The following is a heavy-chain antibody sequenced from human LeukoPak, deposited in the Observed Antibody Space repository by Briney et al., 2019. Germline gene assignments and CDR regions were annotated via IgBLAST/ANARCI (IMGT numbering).Heavy chain of an antibody. D-gene: IGHD2-2*01. CDR1: GYTFTGYF. V-gene: IGHV1-2*02. Sequence: GSVKVSCKASGYTFTGYFMHWVRQAPGQGLEWMGWIRVNSGVANSAQKFQGRVTMTRDTSISTAYIEMSRLRSDDTAVYYCASSIVYCSSTSCYFNWGQGTLVTVSS. CDR3: ASSIVYCSSTSCYFN. J-gene: IGHJ4*02. CDR2: IRVNSGVA.